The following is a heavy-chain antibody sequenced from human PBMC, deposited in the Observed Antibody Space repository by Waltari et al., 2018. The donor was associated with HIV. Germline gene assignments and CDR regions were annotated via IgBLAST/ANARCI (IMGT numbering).Heavy chain of an antibody. V-gene: IGHV4-61*01. CDR2: IYYSGST. J-gene: IGHJ6*02. CDR3: ARDCGSTSCSYYYGMDV. CDR1: GGSVSSGSYY. D-gene: IGHD2-2*01. Sequence: QVQLQESGPGLVKPSETLSLTCTVSGGSVSSGSYYWRWIRQPPGKGLEWIGYIYYSGSTNYNPSLKSRVTISVDTSKNQFSLKLSSVTAADTAVYYCARDCGSTSCSYYYGMDVWGQGTTVTVSS.